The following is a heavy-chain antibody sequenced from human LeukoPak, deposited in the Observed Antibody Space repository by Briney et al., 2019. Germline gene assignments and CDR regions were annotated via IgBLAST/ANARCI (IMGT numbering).Heavy chain of an antibody. CDR2: ISYDGSNK. J-gene: IGHJ4*02. D-gene: IGHD3-22*01. CDR1: GFTFSSYG. Sequence: GGSLRLSCAASGFTFSSYGMHGVRQAPGKGLEWVAVISYDGSNKYYADSVKGRFTISRDNSKNTLYLQMNSLRAEDTAVYYCAKDPDDSSGHYFDYWGQGTLVTVSS. CDR3: AKDPDDSSGHYFDY. V-gene: IGHV3-30*18.